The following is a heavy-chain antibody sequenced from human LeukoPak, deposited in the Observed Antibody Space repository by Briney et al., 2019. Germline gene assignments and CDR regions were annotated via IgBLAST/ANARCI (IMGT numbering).Heavy chain of an antibody. Sequence: PSETLSLTCTVSGGSISSGSYYWSWIRQPAGKGLEWIGRIYTSGSTNYNPSLKSRVTISVDTSKNQFSLKLSSVTAADPAVYYCAREGGRRIYYYDSSGGPDYWGQGTLVTVSS. CDR2: IYTSGST. J-gene: IGHJ4*02. D-gene: IGHD3-22*01. CDR3: AREGGRRIYYYDSSGGPDY. CDR1: GGSISSGSYY. V-gene: IGHV4-61*02.